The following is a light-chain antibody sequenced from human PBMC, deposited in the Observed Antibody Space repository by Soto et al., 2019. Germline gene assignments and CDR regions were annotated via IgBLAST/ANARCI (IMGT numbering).Light chain of an antibody. Sequence: EIVMTQSPATLSVSPGERATLSCRASQSVYSNLAWYQQKPGQAPRLLIYGTSTRATGIPARFSGSVSGTEFSLTISSLQSEDFAVYYCQQYNNWPLTFGGGTKVESK. V-gene: IGKV3-15*01. CDR2: GTS. CDR1: QSVYSN. J-gene: IGKJ4*01. CDR3: QQYNNWPLT.